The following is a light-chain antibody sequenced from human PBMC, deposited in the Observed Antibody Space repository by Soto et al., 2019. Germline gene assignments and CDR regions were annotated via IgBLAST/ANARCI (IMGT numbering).Light chain of an antibody. CDR2: WAS. V-gene: IGKV4-1*01. Sequence: DIVMTQSPDSLAVSLGGRATINCKSSQSVLYNSNNKNYLAWYQQKPGQPPKLFIYWASTRESGVPERFSGSGSGADFTLTISSLQAEDVAVYYCQQYYSSPPTFGGGTKVEIK. CDR1: QSVLYNSNNKNY. CDR3: QQYYSSPPT. J-gene: IGKJ4*01.